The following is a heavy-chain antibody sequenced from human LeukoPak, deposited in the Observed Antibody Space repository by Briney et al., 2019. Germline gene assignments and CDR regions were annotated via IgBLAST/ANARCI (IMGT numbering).Heavy chain of an antibody. CDR1: GGSISSSSYY. CDR3: AKDSPNPSGWPQPEEFAFDI. J-gene: IGHJ3*02. CDR2: IYYSGST. V-gene: IGHV4-39*02. D-gene: IGHD5-24*01. Sequence: SETLSLTCTVSGGSISSSSYYWGWIRQPPGKGLEWIGSIYYSGSTYYNPSLKSRVTISVDTSKNQFSLKLSSVTAADTAVYYCAKDSPNPSGWPQPEEFAFDIWGQGTMVTVSS.